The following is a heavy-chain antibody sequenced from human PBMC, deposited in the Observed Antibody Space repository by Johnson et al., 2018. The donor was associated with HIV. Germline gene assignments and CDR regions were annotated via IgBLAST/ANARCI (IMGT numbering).Heavy chain of an antibody. CDR2: IYSGGRT. J-gene: IGHJ3*02. CDR3: ARDLRYSGYEYAFDI. CDR1: GFTVSSNY. V-gene: IGHV3-53*01. D-gene: IGHD5-12*01. Sequence: MQLVESGGGLIQPGGSLRLSCAASGFTVSSNYMNWVRQAPGKGLEWVSVIYSGGRTYYADSVKGRFTISRDNSKNTLYLQMNSLRAEDTAVYYCARDLRYSGYEYAFDIWGQGTMVTVSS.